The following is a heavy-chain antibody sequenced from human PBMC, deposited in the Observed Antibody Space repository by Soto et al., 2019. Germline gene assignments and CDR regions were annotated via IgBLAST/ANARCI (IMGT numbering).Heavy chain of an antibody. CDR3: ASDPYYYASEY. Sequence: QVQLVESGGGLVKPGGSLRLSCAASGFTFSDYFMTWIRQAPGKGLEWVSYISSTGHTIYYADSVKGRFTVSRDNAKNSLYLQMNSLRAEDTAVYYCASDPYYYASEYWGQGTLVTVSS. D-gene: IGHD3-10*01. V-gene: IGHV3-11*01. CDR2: ISSTGHTI. J-gene: IGHJ4*02. CDR1: GFTFSDYF.